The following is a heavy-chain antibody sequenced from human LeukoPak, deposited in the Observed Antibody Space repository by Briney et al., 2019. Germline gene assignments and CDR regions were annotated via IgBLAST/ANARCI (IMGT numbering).Heavy chain of an antibody. D-gene: IGHD6-6*01. V-gene: IGHV4-39*01. CDR1: GGSISSSSYY. CDR2: IYYSGST. J-gene: IGHJ6*02. CDR3: ASDSSSYYYYGMDV. Sequence: SSETLSLTCTVSGGSISSSSYYWGWIRQPPGKGLEWIGSIYYSGSTYYNPSLKSRVTISVDTSKNQFSLKLSSVTAADTAVYYCASDSSSYYYYGMDVWGQGTTVTVSS.